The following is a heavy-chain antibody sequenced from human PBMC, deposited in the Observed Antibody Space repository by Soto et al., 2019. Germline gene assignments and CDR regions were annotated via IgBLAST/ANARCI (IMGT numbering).Heavy chain of an antibody. J-gene: IGHJ2*01. CDR2: IYGGGGGT. D-gene: IGHD4-17*01. Sequence: EEQLLESGGGLVRPGGSLGLSCEASGFTFNNYAMNWVRQAPGKGLEWISAIYGGGGGTFYADSVKGRFTISRDNSRKTLYLQMNSLRAEDTAIYYCAKVRYGDYEGVHWYFDLWGRGTLVSVSS. V-gene: IGHV3-23*01. CDR3: AKVRYGDYEGVHWYFDL. CDR1: GFTFNNYA.